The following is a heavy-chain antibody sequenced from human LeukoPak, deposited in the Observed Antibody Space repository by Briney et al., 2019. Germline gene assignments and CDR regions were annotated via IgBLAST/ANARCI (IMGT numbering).Heavy chain of an antibody. J-gene: IGHJ4*02. CDR3: ARGRSETYYYDSSGYLFPAAFDY. D-gene: IGHD3-22*01. V-gene: IGHV3-64*01. Sequence: GGSLRLSCAASGFTFSSYAMHWVRQAPGKGLEYVSAISSNGGSTYYANSVKGRFTISRDNSKNTLYLQMGSLRAEDMAVYYCARGRSETYYYDSSGYLFPAAFDYWGQGTLVTVSS. CDR1: GFTFSSYA. CDR2: ISSNGGST.